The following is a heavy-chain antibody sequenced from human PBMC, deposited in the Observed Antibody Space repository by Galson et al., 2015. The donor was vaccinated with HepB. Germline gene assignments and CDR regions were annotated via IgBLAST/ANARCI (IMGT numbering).Heavy chain of an antibody. Sequence: QSGAEVKKPGESLKISCKGSGYSFTSYWIGWVRQMPGKGLEWMGIIYPGDSDTRYSPSFQGLVTISADKSISTAYLQWSSLKASDTAMYYCARKARSGTYLLYGWFDPWGQGTLVTVSS. V-gene: IGHV5-51*01. CDR2: IYPGDSDT. CDR1: GYSFTSYW. D-gene: IGHD1-1*01. J-gene: IGHJ5*02. CDR3: ARKARSGTYLLYGWFDP.